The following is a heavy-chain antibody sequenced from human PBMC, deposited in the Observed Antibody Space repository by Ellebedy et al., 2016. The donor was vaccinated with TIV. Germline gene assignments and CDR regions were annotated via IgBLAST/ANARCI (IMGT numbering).Heavy chain of an antibody. V-gene: IGHV2-5*01. Sequence: SGPTLAKPTQIFTLTCPFPGFPLTPYGVGVGWIRQPPVKALEWLAHIYWNDAKRYNPSLESRLAIMNDTSKNQVVLIMTNMDPIDTATYYCAHLVQLVDFDWWGQGTLVTVSS. CDR2: IYWNDAK. D-gene: IGHD5-24*01. J-gene: IGHJ4*02. CDR3: AHLVQLVDFDW. CDR1: GFPLTPYGVG.